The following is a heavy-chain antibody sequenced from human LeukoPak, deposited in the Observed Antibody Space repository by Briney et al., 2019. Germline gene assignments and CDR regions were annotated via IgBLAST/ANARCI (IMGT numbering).Heavy chain of an antibody. J-gene: IGHJ4*02. CDR2: INPNSGGT. Sequence: ASVKVSCKASGYTFSSYYMHWVRQAPGQGLEWMGWINPNSGGTNYAQKFQGRVTMTRDTSISTAYMELSRLRSDDTAVYYCARAELITMIVVVTDFFDYWGQGTLVTVSS. D-gene: IGHD3-22*01. CDR3: ARAELITMIVVVTDFFDY. V-gene: IGHV1-2*02. CDR1: GYTFSSYY.